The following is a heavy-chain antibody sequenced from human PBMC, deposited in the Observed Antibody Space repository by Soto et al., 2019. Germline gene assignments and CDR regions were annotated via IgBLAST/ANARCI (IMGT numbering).Heavy chain of an antibody. CDR3: ARGQSPWEGPVCRTP. CDR1: GYTFTSYD. CDR2: MNPNSGNT. D-gene: IGHD1-26*01. V-gene: IGHV1-8*01. J-gene: IGHJ5*02. Sequence: QVQLVQSGAEVKKPGASVKVSCKASGYTFTSYDINWVRQATGQGLEWMGWMNPNSGNTGYAQKFQGRVTMTRNTYQSTGHEALISIRSEHTAGYYRARGQSPWEGPVCRTPWVKGTLVPVSS.